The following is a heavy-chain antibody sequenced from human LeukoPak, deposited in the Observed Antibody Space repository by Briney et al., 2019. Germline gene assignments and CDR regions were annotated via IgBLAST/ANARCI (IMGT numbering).Heavy chain of an antibody. J-gene: IGHJ3*02. Sequence: PGGSLRLSCAVSGFTSKTSAMSWVRPAPGKGLEWVSLIYSGGSTYYTDSVKGRFTISKDNSKNPLHLQMNSLRAEDTAVYYCPLSKYNDAFDIWGQGTMVTVSS. CDR2: IYSGGST. CDR3: PLSKYNDAFDI. D-gene: IGHD4-11*01. CDR1: GFTSKTSA. V-gene: IGHV3-53*01.